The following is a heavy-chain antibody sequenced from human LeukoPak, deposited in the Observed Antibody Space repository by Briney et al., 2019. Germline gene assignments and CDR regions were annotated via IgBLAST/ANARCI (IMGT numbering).Heavy chain of an antibody. V-gene: IGHV3-66*01. Sequence: GGSLRLSCAASGFTVSSNYMSWVRQAPGKGLECVSLIYSGGNTYYADSVKGRFTISRDISMNTMYLQMNSLRAEDTAVYYCAGVDTMRYYFDYWGQGTLVTVSS. J-gene: IGHJ4*02. CDR1: GFTVSSNY. D-gene: IGHD5-18*01. CDR3: AGVDTMRYYFDY. CDR2: IYSGGNT.